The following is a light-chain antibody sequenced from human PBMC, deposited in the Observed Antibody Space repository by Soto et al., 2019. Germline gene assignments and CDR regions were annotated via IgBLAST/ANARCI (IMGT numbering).Light chain of an antibody. CDR3: SSYTRSGTYV. Sequence: QSALTQPASVSGSPGQSITISCTGTSSDVGGYNCVSWYQHHPGKAPKLMIYDVRNRPSGVSYRFSGSKSGNTASLTISGLQAEAEADYYCSSYTRSGTYVFGTGTKVTVL. J-gene: IGLJ1*01. CDR1: SSDVGGYNC. V-gene: IGLV2-14*03. CDR2: DVR.